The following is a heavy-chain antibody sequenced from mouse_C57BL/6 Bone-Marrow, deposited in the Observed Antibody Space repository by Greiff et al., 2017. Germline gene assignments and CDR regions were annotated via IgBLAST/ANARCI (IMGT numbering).Heavy chain of an antibody. Sequence: VQLQASGAELVRPGASVTLSCKASGYTFTDYEMHWVKQTPVHGLEWIGAIDPETGGTAYNQKFKGKAILTADKSSSTAYMELRSLTSEDSAVYYCTRSFYYYAMDYWGQGTSVTVSS. CDR2: IDPETGGT. CDR1: GYTFTDYE. V-gene: IGHV1-15*01. J-gene: IGHJ4*01. CDR3: TRSFYYYAMDY.